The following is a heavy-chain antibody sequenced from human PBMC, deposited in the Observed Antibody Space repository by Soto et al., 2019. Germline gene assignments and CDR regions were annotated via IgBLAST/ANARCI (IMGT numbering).Heavy chain of an antibody. CDR1: WPPFTTAF. CDR2: TSTYNDNT. CDR3: ARGSISSWYGLDY. D-gene: IGHD6-13*01. V-gene: IGHV1-18*01. Sequence: ASTRASWPPFTTAFIIPGPQAPGQGLEWKGWTSTYNDNTNYAQTLRGRVTMTTDTSTSTAYMELRSLRSDDTAVYYCARGSISSWYGLDYWGQGTLVTVSS. J-gene: IGHJ4*02.